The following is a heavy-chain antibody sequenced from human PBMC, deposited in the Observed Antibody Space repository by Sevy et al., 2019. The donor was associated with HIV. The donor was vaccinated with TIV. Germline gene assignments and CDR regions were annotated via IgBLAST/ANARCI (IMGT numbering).Heavy chain of an antibody. CDR1: GFSFSIYS. Sequence: GGSLRLSCAASGFSFSIYSMNWVRQAPGRGLEWVPYMSNTGSTIHYADSVKGRFTISRDNAKNSLYLQMNSLRAEDTAVYYCASQRGGYERLYYFDYWGQGTLVTVSS. D-gene: IGHD5-12*01. J-gene: IGHJ4*02. CDR2: MSNTGSTI. CDR3: ASQRGGYERLYYFDY. V-gene: IGHV3-48*01.